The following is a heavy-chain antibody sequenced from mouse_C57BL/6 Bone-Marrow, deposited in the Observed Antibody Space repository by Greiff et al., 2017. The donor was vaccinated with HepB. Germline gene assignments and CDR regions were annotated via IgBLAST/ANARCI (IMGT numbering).Heavy chain of an antibody. D-gene: IGHD1-1*01. CDR1: GYTFTSYW. J-gene: IGHJ1*03. V-gene: IGHV1-72*01. CDR2: IDPNSGGT. CDR3: AREDYYGSSDGWYFDV. Sequence: QVQLQQPGAELVKPGASVKLSCKASGYTFTSYWMHWVKQRPGRGLEWIGRIDPNSGGTKYNEKFKSKATLTVDKPSSTAYIQLSSLTSEDSAVYYCAREDYYGSSDGWYFDVWGTGTTVTVSS.